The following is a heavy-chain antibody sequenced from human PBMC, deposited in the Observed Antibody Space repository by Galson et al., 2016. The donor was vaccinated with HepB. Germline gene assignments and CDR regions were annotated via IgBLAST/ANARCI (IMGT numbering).Heavy chain of an antibody. CDR3: AKLTSFSSASGFFDT. CDR1: GFTFSTYA. Sequence: SLRLSCAGTGFTFSTYAMSWVRQAPGKRLEWVSSISGSGGSTYYADSLKGRFTVSRDYSKNTMYLQVNSLRAEDTAIYYCAKLTSFSSASGFFDTWGQGTLVTVSS. V-gene: IGHV3-23*01. D-gene: IGHD6-6*01. CDR2: ISGSGGST. J-gene: IGHJ4*02.